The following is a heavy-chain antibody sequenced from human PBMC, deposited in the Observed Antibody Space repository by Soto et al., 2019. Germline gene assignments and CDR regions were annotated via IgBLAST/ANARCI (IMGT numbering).Heavy chain of an antibody. CDR1: GFTFSSYA. J-gene: IGHJ6*02. D-gene: IGHD2-15*01. Sequence: PGGSLRLSCTASGFTFSSYAMNWVRQVPGKGLEWVSGISGSGGSTYYADSVKGRFTFSRDISKNTLYLQMNSLRAEDTAEYYCAKDLSHGGSRLYAMDVWGPGTMVTVSS. CDR2: ISGSGGST. V-gene: IGHV3-23*01. CDR3: AKDLSHGGSRLYAMDV.